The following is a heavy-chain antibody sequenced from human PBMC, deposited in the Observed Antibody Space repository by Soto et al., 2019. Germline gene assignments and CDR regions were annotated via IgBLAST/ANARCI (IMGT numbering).Heavy chain of an antibody. Sequence: GGSLRLSCAASESTFRVYAVSWVRQAPGKGLEWVSAISGSGGGTYYADSVKGRFSISRDNSKNTLYLQMNSLRADDTAVYYCAKDGLGTPYLMDVWGQGTTVTVSS. CDR3: AKDGLGTPYLMDV. D-gene: IGHD1-1*01. J-gene: IGHJ6*02. CDR2: ISGSGGGT. V-gene: IGHV3-23*01. CDR1: ESTFRVYA.